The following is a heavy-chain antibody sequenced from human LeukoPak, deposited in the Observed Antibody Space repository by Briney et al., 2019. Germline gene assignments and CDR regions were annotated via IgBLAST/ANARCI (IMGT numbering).Heavy chain of an antibody. D-gene: IGHD6-13*01. CDR3: AKGENWQQLVHF. V-gene: IGHV3-66*01. J-gene: IGHJ4*02. CDR2: IYSGGST. Sequence: PGGSLRLSCAASGFTVSSNYMSWVRQAPGKGLEWVSVIYSGGSTYYADSVKGRFTISRDNSKNTLYLQMNSLRAVDTAVYYCAKGENWQQLVHFWGQGTLVTVSS. CDR1: GFTVSSNY.